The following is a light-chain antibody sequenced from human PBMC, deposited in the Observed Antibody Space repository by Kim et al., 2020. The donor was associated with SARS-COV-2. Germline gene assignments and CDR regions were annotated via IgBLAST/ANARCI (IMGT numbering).Light chain of an antibody. CDR2: QDN. CDR1: KLGDKY. J-gene: IGLJ1*01. V-gene: IGLV3-1*01. Sequence: SYELTQPPSVSVFPGQTASITCSGDKLGDKYASWYQQKSGQSPVLVIYQDNKRPSGIPERFSGSNSGNTATLTISGTQAMDEADYYCQAWDSSTYVFGPGTKVTV. CDR3: QAWDSSTYV.